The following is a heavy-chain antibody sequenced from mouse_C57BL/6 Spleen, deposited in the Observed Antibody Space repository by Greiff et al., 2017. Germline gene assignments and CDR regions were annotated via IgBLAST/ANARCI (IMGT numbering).Heavy chain of an antibody. V-gene: IGHV10-1*01. Sequence: EVMLVESGGGLVQPKGSLKLSCAASGFSFNTYAMNWVRQAPGKGLEWVARIRSKSNNYATYYADSVKDRFTISRDDSESMLYLQMNNLKTEDTAMYYCVSDDYDDGGGYAMDYWGQGTSVTVSS. J-gene: IGHJ4*01. CDR3: VSDDYDDGGGYAMDY. D-gene: IGHD2-4*01. CDR2: IRSKSNNYAT. CDR1: GFSFNTYA.